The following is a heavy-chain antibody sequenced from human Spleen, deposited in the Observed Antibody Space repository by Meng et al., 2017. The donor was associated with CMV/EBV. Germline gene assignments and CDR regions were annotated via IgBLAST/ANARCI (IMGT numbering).Heavy chain of an antibody. CDR2: IYNSRNT. CDR3: ARSEVFGVVRNGMDV. V-gene: IGHV4-59*01. Sequence: GSLRLSCSVSGDSISSDYWSWIRQPPGKGLEWIGYIYNSRNTNYNPSLKSRVTVSVDTSKNQFSLELSSVTAADTAVYYCARSEVFGVVRNGMDVWGQGTTVTVSS. D-gene: IGHD3-3*01. CDR1: GDSISSDY. J-gene: IGHJ6*02.